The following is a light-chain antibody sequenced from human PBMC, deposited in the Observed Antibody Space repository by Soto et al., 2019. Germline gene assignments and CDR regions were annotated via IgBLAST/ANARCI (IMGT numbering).Light chain of an antibody. V-gene: IGKV3-15*01. J-gene: IGKJ2*01. CDR3: QQYNNWPPYT. CDR2: GAS. CDR1: QSVSSN. Sequence: EIVMTQSPATLSVSPGERATLSCRASQSVSSNSAWYQQNPGQAPRLLIYGASTRATGIPARFSGSGSGTEFTLTISSLQSEDFAVYYGQQYNNWPPYTFGQGNKLEIK.